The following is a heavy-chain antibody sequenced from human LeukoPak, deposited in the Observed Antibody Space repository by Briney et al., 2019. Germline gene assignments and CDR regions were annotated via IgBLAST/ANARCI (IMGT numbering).Heavy chain of an antibody. Sequence: PSETLSLTCTVSGGSILSSSYYWGWIRQPPGKGLEWIGSIYYSGNTFYNPSLKSRVTISVETSKNQFSLKLSSVTAADTAVYYCARDGDPRRPFDYWGQGTLVTVSS. D-gene: IGHD4-17*01. CDR2: IYYSGNT. CDR3: ARDGDPRRPFDY. CDR1: GGSILSSSYY. V-gene: IGHV4-39*07. J-gene: IGHJ4*02.